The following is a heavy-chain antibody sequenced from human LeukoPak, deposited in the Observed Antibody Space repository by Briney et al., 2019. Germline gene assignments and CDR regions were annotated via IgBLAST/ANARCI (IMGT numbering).Heavy chain of an antibody. D-gene: IGHD3-9*01. CDR1: GGSFSGYY. J-gene: IGHJ4*02. V-gene: IGHV4-34*01. CDR3: ARLIGELRYFDWPALDY. Sequence: SETLSLTCAVYGGSFSGYYWSWIRQPPGKGLEWIGEINHSGSTNYNPSLKSRVTISVDTSKNQFSLKLSSVTAADTAVYYCARLIGELRYFDWPALDYWGQGTLVTVSS. CDR2: INHSGST.